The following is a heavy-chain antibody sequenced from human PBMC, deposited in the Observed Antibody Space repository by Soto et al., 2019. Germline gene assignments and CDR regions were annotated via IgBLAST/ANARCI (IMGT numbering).Heavy chain of an antibody. CDR1: GGTFSSYA. V-gene: IGHV1-69*06. CDR3: ARDRLYDSSGYYYPNGYYYGMEV. J-gene: IGHJ6*02. Sequence: GASVKVSCKASGGTFSSYAISWVRQAPGQGLEWMGGIIPIFGTANYAQKFQGRVTITADKSTSTAYMELSSLRSEDTAVYYCARDRLYDSSGYYYPNGYYYGMEVGGQGTTVNVSS. D-gene: IGHD3-22*01. CDR2: IIPIFGTA.